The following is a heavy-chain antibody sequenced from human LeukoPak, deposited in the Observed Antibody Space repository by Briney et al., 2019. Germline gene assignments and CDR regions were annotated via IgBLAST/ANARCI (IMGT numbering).Heavy chain of an antibody. Sequence: SETLSLTCAVSGGSISSGGYYWSWIRQPPGKGLEWIGYIYHSGSTYYNPSLKSRVTISVDRSKNQFSLKLSSVTAADTAVYYCARTPRYYYYYMDVWGKGTTVTVSS. V-gene: IGHV4-30-2*01. J-gene: IGHJ6*03. CDR1: GGSISSGGYY. CDR3: ARTPRYYYYYMDV. CDR2: IYHSGST.